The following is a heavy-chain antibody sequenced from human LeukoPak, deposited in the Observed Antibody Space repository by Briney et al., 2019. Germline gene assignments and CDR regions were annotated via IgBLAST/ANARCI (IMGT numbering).Heavy chain of an antibody. J-gene: IGHJ4*02. Sequence: ASVKVSCKASGYTFTSYGISWVRQAPGQGLEWMGWISAYNGNTNYAQKLQGRVTMTTDTSTSTAYMELRSLRSDATAVYYCARGRERGSSSSFTDYWGQGTLVIVSS. CDR2: ISAYNGNT. V-gene: IGHV1-18*01. CDR3: ARGRERGSSSSFTDY. CDR1: GYTFTSYG. D-gene: IGHD6-6*01.